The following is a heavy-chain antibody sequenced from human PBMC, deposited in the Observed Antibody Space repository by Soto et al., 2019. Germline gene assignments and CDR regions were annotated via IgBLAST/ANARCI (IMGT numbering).Heavy chain of an antibody. CDR3: ARRDGYNRDYYYNIDV. V-gene: IGHV1-69*01. Sequence: QVQLVQSGAEVKKPGSSVKVSCKASGGSFRNYAISWVRQAPGQGLEWMGGIIPIFGRAKYAQKFQGRVTITADESRSTAYMELSSLRSEDTAVYYCARRDGYNRDYYYNIDVWGQGTTVSVSS. D-gene: IGHD5-12*01. CDR2: IIPIFGRA. J-gene: IGHJ6*02. CDR1: GGSFRNYA.